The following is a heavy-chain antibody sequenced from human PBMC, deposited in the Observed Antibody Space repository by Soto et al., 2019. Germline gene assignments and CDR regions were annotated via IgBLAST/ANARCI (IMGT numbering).Heavy chain of an antibody. CDR2: IHYTGST. CDR1: PFYLRSYY. CDR3: ARAVYSSSWADCYFDY. Sequence: SETHSLTCTVSPFYLRSYYWSWIRQPPGKGLEWIGYIHYTGSTYYNPSLKGRVTISADTSESQFSLKLSSVTAVDTATYYCARAVYSSSWADCYFDYWGQGTPVTVSS. J-gene: IGHJ4*02. V-gene: IGHV4-59*01. D-gene: IGHD6-13*01.